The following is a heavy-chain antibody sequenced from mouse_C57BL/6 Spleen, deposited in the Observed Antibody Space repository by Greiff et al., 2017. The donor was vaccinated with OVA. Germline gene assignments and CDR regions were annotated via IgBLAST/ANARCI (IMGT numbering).Heavy chain of an antibody. CDR1: GYTFTSYW. J-gene: IGHJ4*01. CDR3: ARSRYGSLYAMDY. D-gene: IGHD1-1*01. CDR2: IDPSDSYT. Sequence: QVQLKQPGAELVMPGASVKLSCKASGYTFTSYWMHWVKQRPGQGLEWIGEIDPSDSYTNYNQKFKGKSTLTVDKSSSTAYMQLSSLTSEDSAVYYCARSRYGSLYAMDYWGQGTSVTVSS. V-gene: IGHV1-69*01.